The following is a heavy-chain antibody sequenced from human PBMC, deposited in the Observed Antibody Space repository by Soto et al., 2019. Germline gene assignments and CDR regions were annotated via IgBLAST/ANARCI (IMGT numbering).Heavy chain of an antibody. D-gene: IGHD6-6*01. Sequence: ASVKVSCKASGGTFSSYTISWVRQAPGQGLEWMGRIIPILGIANYAQKFQGRVTITADKSTSTAYMELSSLRSEDTAVYYCASPSSSSEVIGAFDIWGQGTMVTVSS. V-gene: IGHV1-69*02. CDR1: GGTFSSYT. CDR3: ASPSSSSEVIGAFDI. CDR2: IIPILGIA. J-gene: IGHJ3*02.